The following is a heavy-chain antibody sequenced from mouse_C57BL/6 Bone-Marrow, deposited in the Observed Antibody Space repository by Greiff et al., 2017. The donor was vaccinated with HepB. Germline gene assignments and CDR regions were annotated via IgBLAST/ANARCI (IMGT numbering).Heavy chain of an antibody. D-gene: IGHD2-5*01. CDR2: IHPNSGST. V-gene: IGHV1-64*01. Sequence: VQLQQPGAELVKPAASVKLSCKASGYTFTSYWMHWVKQRPGQGLEWIGMIHPNSGSTNYNEKFKSKATLTVDKSSSTAYMQLSSLTSEDSAVYYCARKDSNYLFAYWGQGTLVTVSA. J-gene: IGHJ3*01. CDR1: GYTFTSYW. CDR3: ARKDSNYLFAY.